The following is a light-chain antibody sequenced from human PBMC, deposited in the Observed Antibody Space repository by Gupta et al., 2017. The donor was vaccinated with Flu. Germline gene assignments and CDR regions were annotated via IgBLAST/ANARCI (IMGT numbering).Light chain of an antibody. J-gene: IGKJ1*01. V-gene: IGKV1-39*01. CDR1: QNISAY. Sequence: PSPLSVSVGDTVTITCRASQNISAYLNWYQQKPGKAPNLLIFGASRLGSGVPSRFRGSGSGTDFTLTIFNLQPEDFATYYCQQAYSSPWTFGQGT. CDR3: QQAYSSPWT. CDR2: GAS.